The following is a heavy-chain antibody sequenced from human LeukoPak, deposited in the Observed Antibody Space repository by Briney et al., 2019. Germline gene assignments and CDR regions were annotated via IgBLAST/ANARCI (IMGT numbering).Heavy chain of an antibody. CDR3: VSPMVRGNWFDP. CDR2: IIPIFGTA. D-gene: IGHD3-10*01. Sequence: SVKVSCKASGGTFSSYAISWVRQAPGQGLEWMGGIIPIFGTANYAQKFQGRVTITADESTSTAYMELSSLRSEDTAVYYCVSPMVRGNWFDPWGQGTLVTVSS. V-gene: IGHV1-69*13. J-gene: IGHJ5*02. CDR1: GGTFSSYA.